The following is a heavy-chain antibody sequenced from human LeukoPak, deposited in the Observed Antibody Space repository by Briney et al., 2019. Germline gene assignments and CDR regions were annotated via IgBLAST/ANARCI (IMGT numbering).Heavy chain of an antibody. CDR2: IWDDGSDK. Sequence: GRSLRLSCVASGFTFTNHGMHWVRQAPGKGLEWVASIWDDGSDKYSADSVRGRFTISRDNSKKTLYLQMNSLRAEDTAVYYCAKDAAILLYYFDYWGQGALVTVSS. J-gene: IGHJ4*02. D-gene: IGHD2-15*01. CDR1: GFTFTNHG. CDR3: AKDAAILLYYFDY. V-gene: IGHV3-30*18.